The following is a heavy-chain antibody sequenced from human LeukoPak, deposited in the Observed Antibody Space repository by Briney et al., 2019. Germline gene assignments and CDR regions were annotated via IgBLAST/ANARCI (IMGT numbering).Heavy chain of an antibody. V-gene: IGHV4-59*01. D-gene: IGHD2-8*01. CDR2: TYYSGGT. Sequence: SETLSLTCTVSAGSISSYYWSWIRQPPGKGLEWIGYTYYSGGTNYNPSLKSRVTISVATSKNQFSLKLSSVTAADTAVYYCASTKGAFDIWGQGTMVTVSS. CDR3: ASTKGAFDI. J-gene: IGHJ3*02. CDR1: AGSISSYY.